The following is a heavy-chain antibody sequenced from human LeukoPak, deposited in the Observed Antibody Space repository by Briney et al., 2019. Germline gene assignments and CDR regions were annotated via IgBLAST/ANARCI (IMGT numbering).Heavy chain of an antibody. CDR2: ISNSGHNV. D-gene: IGHD5-18*01. CDR3: ARDQGKYSHGQLDY. CDR1: EFTFSSYE. Sequence: GGSLRLSCAASEFTFSSYEMTWVRQAPGKGLEYISYISNSGHNVYYADSVKGRFTISRDNAKSSLYLQVDSLRAEDTAVYYCARDQGKYSHGQLDYWGQGILVTVSA. J-gene: IGHJ4*02. V-gene: IGHV3-48*03.